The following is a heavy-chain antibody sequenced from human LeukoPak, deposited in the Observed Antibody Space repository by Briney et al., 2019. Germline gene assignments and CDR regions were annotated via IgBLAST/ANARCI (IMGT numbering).Heavy chain of an antibody. Sequence: SETLSLTCTVSGGSISSSNSYWGWIRQPPGKGLEWIGYIYYSGSTNYNPSLKSRVTISVDTSKNQFSLKLSSVTAADTAVYYCARVSRAGDAFDIWGQGTMVTVSS. J-gene: IGHJ3*02. CDR1: GGSISSSNSY. V-gene: IGHV4-61*05. CDR3: ARVSRAGDAFDI. CDR2: IYYSGST.